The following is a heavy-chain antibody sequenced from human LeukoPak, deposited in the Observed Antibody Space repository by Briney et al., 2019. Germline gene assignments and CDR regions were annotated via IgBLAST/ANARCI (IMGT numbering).Heavy chain of an antibody. J-gene: IGHJ6*02. Sequence: SETLSLTCTVSGGSISSGGYYWSWIRQHPGKGLEWIGYIYYSGSTYYNPSLKSRVTISVDTSKNQFSLKLGSVTAADTAVYYCARDVVVAAAGTYHGMDVWGQGTTVTVSS. D-gene: IGHD6-13*01. V-gene: IGHV4-31*03. CDR2: IYYSGST. CDR3: ARDVVVAAAGTYHGMDV. CDR1: GGSISSGGYY.